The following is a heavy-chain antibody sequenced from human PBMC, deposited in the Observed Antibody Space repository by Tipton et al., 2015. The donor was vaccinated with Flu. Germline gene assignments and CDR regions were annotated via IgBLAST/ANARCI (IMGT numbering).Heavy chain of an antibody. D-gene: IGHD3-22*01. Sequence: QVQLVQSGAELKKLGSSVKVSCKSSGGTISTYPIHWVRQAPGRGLEWMGKIIPLLGVTRYAQTFQGRAAITADRSTNTAYMDLSSLRSDDTALYYCARDRVDHYDTSDYLRDDAFDIWGQGTMVTVSS. CDR3: ARDRVDHYDTSDYLRDDAFDI. J-gene: IGHJ3*02. CDR2: IIPLLGVT. V-gene: IGHV1-69*09. CDR1: GGTISTYP.